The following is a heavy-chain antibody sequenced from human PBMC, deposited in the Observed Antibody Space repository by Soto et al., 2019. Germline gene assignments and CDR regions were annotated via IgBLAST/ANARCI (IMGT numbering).Heavy chain of an antibody. CDR1: GYTFTSYG. CDR3: ARGRISLDYYCYMDV. V-gene: IGHV1-18*01. D-gene: IGHD2-15*01. J-gene: IGHJ6*03. Sequence: ASVKVSCKASGYTFTSYGISWVRQAPGQGLEWMGWISAYNGNTNYVQKLQGRVTMTTDTSTSTAYMELRSLRSDDTAVYYCARGRISLDYYCYMDVWGKGTTVTVSS. CDR2: ISAYNGNT.